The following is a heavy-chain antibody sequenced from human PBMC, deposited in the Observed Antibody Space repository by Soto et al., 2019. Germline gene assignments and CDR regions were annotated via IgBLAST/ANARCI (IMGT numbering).Heavy chain of an antibody. CDR2: IYYSGST. J-gene: IGHJ6*02. CDR1: GGSISSGGYY. Sequence: NPSETLSLTCTVSGGSISSGGYYWSWIRQHPGKGLEWIGYIYYSGSTYYNPSLKSRVTISVDTSKNQFSLKLSSVTAADTAVYYCARTHIAAAAPYGMDVWGQGTTVTVSS. V-gene: IGHV4-31*03. D-gene: IGHD6-13*01. CDR3: ARTHIAAAAPYGMDV.